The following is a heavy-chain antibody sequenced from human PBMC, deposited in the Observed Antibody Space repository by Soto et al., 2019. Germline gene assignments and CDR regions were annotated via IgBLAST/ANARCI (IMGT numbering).Heavy chain of an antibody. D-gene: IGHD2-15*01. CDR1: GFTVRTYT. CDR3: ARDRGYDAHDYYYNAMDV. Sequence: PGGSLRLSCVASGFTVRTYTMNWVRQAPGKGLEWVSGIRGFSPYTFYAESVKGRFTISRDNAKNSLYLQMNSLGVEDTAVYYCARDRGYDAHDYYYNAMDVWGQGTTVTVSS. CDR2: IRGFSPYT. V-gene: IGHV3-21*01. J-gene: IGHJ6*02.